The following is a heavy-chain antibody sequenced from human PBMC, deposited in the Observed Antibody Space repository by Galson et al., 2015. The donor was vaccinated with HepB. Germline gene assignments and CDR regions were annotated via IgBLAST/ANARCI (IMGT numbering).Heavy chain of an antibody. Sequence: SVKVSCKASGGTFSSYAISWVRQAPGQGLEWMEGIIPIFGTANYAQKFQGRVTITADESTSTAYMELSSLRSEDTAVYYCARVRRITIFGGTRYYYYGMDVWGQGTTVTVSS. CDR2: IIPIFGTA. CDR3: ARVRRITIFGGTRYYYYGMDV. D-gene: IGHD3-3*01. CDR1: GGTFSSYA. V-gene: IGHV1-69*13. J-gene: IGHJ6*02.